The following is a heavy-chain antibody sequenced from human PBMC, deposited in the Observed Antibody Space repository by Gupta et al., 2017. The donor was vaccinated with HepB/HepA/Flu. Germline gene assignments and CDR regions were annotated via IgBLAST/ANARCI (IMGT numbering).Heavy chain of an antibody. V-gene: IGHV3-15*01. CDR2: DKSEAEGVTT. Sequence: EVQLVGSGGGLVKPGGSLRLACAASGFTFSIPWMRWVRQAPGKGLEWVGRDKSEAEGVTTDYAAPVKGRFTASRDDSNNMMFXQXNSLKTXDTAVYYSTTHYSTGLDAWGQGTPVTVSS. CDR1: GFTFSIPW. CDR3: TTHYSTGLDA. J-gene: IGHJ5*01. D-gene: IGHD2/OR15-2a*01.